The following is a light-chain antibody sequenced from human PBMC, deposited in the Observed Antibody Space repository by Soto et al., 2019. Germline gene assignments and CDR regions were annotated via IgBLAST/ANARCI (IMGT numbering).Light chain of an antibody. V-gene: IGKV3-20*01. CDR1: QNVGSAY. Sequence: EIVLTQSPGTLSLSPGERATLSCRASQNVGSAYIAWYQQNPGQAPRLLLYGASTRATGIPDRFSGSGSGTDFTLHIGRLEAEDFAVYYCQQDGSPPFTFGPGTKVDI. J-gene: IGKJ3*01. CDR2: GAS. CDR3: QQDGSPPFT.